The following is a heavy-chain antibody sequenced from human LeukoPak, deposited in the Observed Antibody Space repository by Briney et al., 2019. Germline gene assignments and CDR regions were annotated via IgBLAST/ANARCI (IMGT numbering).Heavy chain of an antibody. J-gene: IGHJ5*02. D-gene: IGHD2-2*03. CDR1: GGSISSYY. CDR3: ASGYCSSTSCYDGFDP. V-gene: IGHV4-59*01. CDR2: IYYSGST. Sequence: PSETLSLTCTVSGGSISSYYWSWVRQPPGKGLEWIGYIYYSGSTNYNPSLKSRVTISVDTSKNQFSLKLSSVTAADTAVYYCASGYCSSTSCYDGFDPWGQGTLVTVSS.